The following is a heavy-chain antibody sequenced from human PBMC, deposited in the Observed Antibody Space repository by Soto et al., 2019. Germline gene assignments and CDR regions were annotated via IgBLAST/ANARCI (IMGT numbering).Heavy chain of an antibody. CDR1: GGSFSGYY. J-gene: IGHJ4*02. V-gene: IGHV4-34*01. Sequence: PSETLSLTCAVYGGSFSGYYWSWIRQPPGKGLEWIGEINHSGSTNYNPSLKSRVTVSVDTSKNQFSLKLSSVTAADTAVYYCARDGSTISSAGNLTPFAYPGQGTLVTVSS. D-gene: IGHD6-13*01. CDR3: ARDGSTISSAGNLTPFAY. CDR2: INHSGST.